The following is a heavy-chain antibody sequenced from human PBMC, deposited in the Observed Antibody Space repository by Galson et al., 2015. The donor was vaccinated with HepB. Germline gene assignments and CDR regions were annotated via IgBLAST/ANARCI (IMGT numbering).Heavy chain of an antibody. Sequence: SVKVSCKASGYTFTSYYMHWVRQAPGQGLEWMGIINPSGGSTSYAQKFQGRVTMTRDTSTSTVYMELSSLRSEDTAVYYCARDLYHYDILTGYPGSHLYGMDVWGQGTTVTVSS. V-gene: IGHV1-46*01. CDR1: GYTFTSYY. J-gene: IGHJ6*02. D-gene: IGHD3-9*01. CDR3: ARDLYHYDILTGYPGSHLYGMDV. CDR2: INPSGGST.